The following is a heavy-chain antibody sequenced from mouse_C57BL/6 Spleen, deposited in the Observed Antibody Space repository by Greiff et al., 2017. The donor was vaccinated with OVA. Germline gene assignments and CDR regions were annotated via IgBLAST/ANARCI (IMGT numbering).Heavy chain of an antibody. D-gene: IGHD2-5*01. J-gene: IGHJ3*01. CDR3: ARGDSNFPWFAY. V-gene: IGHV14-2*01. CDR2: IDPEDGET. Sequence: EVQVVESGAELVKPGASVKLSCTASGFNIKDYYMHWVKQRTEQGLEWIGRIDPEDGETKYAPKFQGKATITADTSSNTAYLQLSSLTSEDTAVYYCARGDSNFPWFAYWGQGTLVTVSA. CDR1: GFNIKDYY.